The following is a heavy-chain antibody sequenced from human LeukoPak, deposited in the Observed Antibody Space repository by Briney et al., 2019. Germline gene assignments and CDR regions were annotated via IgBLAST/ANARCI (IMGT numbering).Heavy chain of an antibody. V-gene: IGHV3-74*01. D-gene: IGHD5-24*01. J-gene: IGHJ4*02. Sequence: PGGSLRLSCAASEFTFSSYWMHWVRQDPGKGLVWVSRINVDESATTYPASVKARFLISRDTAKNTVYLKMNSLSAADTAVYYCARRRDGNDKGFDYWGQGTLVTVSS. CDR1: EFTFSSYW. CDR3: ARRRDGNDKGFDY. CDR2: INVDESAT.